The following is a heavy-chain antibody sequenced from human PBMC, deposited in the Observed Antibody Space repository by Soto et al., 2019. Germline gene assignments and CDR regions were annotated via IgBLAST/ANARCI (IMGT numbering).Heavy chain of an antibody. Sequence: GESLKISCNGSGYYFPSYWIGWVRQMPGKGLEWMGIFYPDDSDTRYSPSFQGQVTISADRSISTAYLQWSSLKPSDTAMYYCARQGNGAEGFDYWGQGTLVTVSS. V-gene: IGHV5-51*01. J-gene: IGHJ4*02. CDR3: ARQGNGAEGFDY. D-gene: IGHD4-17*01. CDR1: GYYFPSYW. CDR2: FYPDDSDT.